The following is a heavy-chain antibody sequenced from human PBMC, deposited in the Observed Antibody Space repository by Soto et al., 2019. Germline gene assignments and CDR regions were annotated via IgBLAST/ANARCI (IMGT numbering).Heavy chain of an antibody. J-gene: IGHJ6*02. D-gene: IGHD3-10*01. Sequence: PGGSLRLSCSASGFNFNSYTMNWVRQAPGKGLEWVSSISSSSSYIYYADSVKGRFTISRDNAKNSLYLQMNSLRAEDTAVYYCARLRPSLRGMDVWGQGTTVTVSS. CDR3: ARLRPSLRGMDV. CDR2: ISSSSSYI. V-gene: IGHV3-21*01. CDR1: GFNFNSYT.